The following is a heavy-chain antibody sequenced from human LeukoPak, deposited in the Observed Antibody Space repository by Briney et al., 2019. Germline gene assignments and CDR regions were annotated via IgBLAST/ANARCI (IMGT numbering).Heavy chain of an antibody. CDR3: ARENWVLPYDY. CDR2: IKQDGSEK. J-gene: IGHJ4*02. D-gene: IGHD7-27*01. Sequence: GGSLRLSCAASGFTFSSYWMSWVRQAPGKGLEWVANIKQDGSEKYYVDSVKGRFTISRDNAKNSLYLQMDSLRAEDTAVYYCARENWVLPYDYWGQGTLVTVSS. V-gene: IGHV3-7*01. CDR1: GFTFSSYW.